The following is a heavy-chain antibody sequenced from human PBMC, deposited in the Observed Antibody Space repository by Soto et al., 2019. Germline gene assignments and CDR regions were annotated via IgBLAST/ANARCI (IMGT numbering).Heavy chain of an antibody. Sequence: VGSLRLSCAASGFTISSHWMHWVRQCPGKGLVWVSRVNSDGTSTNYADSVKGRFTISRDNAKNTLYLQMNSLRAEDTAMYYCAREVAPAALPPSSLMDVWGQGTTVTVSS. CDR2: VNSDGTST. CDR1: GFTISSHW. CDR3: AREVAPAALPPSSLMDV. D-gene: IGHD2-2*01. J-gene: IGHJ6*02. V-gene: IGHV3-74*01.